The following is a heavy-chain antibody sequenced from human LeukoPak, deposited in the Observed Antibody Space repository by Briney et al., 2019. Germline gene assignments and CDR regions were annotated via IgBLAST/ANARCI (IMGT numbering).Heavy chain of an antibody. V-gene: IGHV1-69*04. Sequence: SVKVSCKASGYTFTNYGITWVRQAPGQELEWMGRIIPILGIANYAQKFQGRVTITADKSTSTAYMELSSLRSEDTAVYYCARPYDGGYYYYGMDVWGQGTTVTVSS. CDR2: IIPILGIA. CDR1: GYTFTNYG. CDR3: ARPYDGGYYYYGMDV. D-gene: IGHD3-22*01. J-gene: IGHJ6*02.